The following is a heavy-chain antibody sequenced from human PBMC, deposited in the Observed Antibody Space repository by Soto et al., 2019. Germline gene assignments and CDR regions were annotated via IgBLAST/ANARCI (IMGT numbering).Heavy chain of an antibody. Sequence: QVQLVQSVAEVKKPGSSVKVSCKASGGTFSSYALSWVRQAPGPGLEWMGGIIPIFGTAIYAQTFQDRVTISADEATSTAYMELSSLRSDDTAVDYCAYSSGWRSVDYWGQGTLVTVSS. V-gene: IGHV1-69*01. D-gene: IGHD6-19*01. CDR1: GGTFSSYA. CDR3: AYSSGWRSVDY. J-gene: IGHJ4*02. CDR2: IIPIFGTA.